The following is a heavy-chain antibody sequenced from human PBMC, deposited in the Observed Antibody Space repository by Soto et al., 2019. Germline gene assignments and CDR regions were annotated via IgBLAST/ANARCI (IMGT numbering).Heavy chain of an antibody. CDR1: GFTLSSYG. V-gene: IGHV3-23*01. CDR3: AKPSTSTTVTTCFDY. Sequence: GGSLRLSCAASGFTLSSYGMSWVRQAPGKGLEWVSSISGSGGTTYHADSVKGRFTISRDNSKNTLYLQMNSLRVDDAAVYYCAKPSTSTTVTTCFDYWGQGALVTVSS. D-gene: IGHD4-17*01. CDR2: ISGSGGTT. J-gene: IGHJ4*02.